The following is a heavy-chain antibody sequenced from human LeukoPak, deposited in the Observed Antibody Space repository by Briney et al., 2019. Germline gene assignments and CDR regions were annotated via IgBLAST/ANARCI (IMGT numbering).Heavy chain of an antibody. CDR2: ISGSGGST. CDR3: AKIGSAFDY. V-gene: IGHV3-23*01. CDR1: GSTFDDYA. J-gene: IGHJ4*02. D-gene: IGHD3-10*01. Sequence: GGSLRLSCAASGSTFDDYAMHWVRQAPGKGLEWVSAISGSGGSTYYADSVKGRFTISRDNSKNTLYLQMNSLRAEDTAVYYCAKIGSAFDYWGQGTLVTVSS.